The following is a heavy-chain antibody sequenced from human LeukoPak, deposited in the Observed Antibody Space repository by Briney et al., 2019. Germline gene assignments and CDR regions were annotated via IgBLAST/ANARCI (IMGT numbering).Heavy chain of an antibody. CDR1: GFTFDDYA. J-gene: IGHJ6*02. CDR3: AKDSTGYSSSWYEMDV. V-gene: IGHV3-9*01. Sequence: PGRSLRLSCAASGFTFDDYAMHWVRQAPGKGLEWVSGISWNSGSIGYADSVKGRFTISRGNAKSSLYLQMNSLRAEDTALYYCAKDSTGYSSSWYEMDVWGQGTTVTVSS. CDR2: ISWNSGSI. D-gene: IGHD6-13*01.